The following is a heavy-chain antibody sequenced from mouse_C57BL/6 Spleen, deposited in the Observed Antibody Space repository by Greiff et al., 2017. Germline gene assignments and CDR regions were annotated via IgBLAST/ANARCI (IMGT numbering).Heavy chain of an antibody. Sequence: VQLQQPGAELVRPGSSVKLSCKASGYTFTSYWMHWVQQRPIKGLEWIGNIDPSDSETHYNQKFKAKATLTVDKSSSTAYMQLRSLTSEDSAVYYCARSGYDYDGAWFAYWGQGTLVTVSA. CDR3: ARSGYDYDGAWFAY. CDR1: GYTFTSYW. V-gene: IGHV1-52*01. J-gene: IGHJ3*01. D-gene: IGHD2-4*01. CDR2: IDPSDSET.